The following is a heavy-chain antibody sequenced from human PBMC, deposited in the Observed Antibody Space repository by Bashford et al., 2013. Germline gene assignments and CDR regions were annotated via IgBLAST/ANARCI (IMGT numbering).Heavy chain of an antibody. CDR2: VTSDERRQ. CDR3: AREGHSRSWNNWYFDL. J-gene: IGHJ2*01. V-gene: IGHV3-30*03. CDR1: GFTFSTYG. D-gene: IGHD1/OR15-1a*01. Sequence: GSLRLSCVASGFTFSTYGIQWVRQAPGRGLEWVALVTSDERRQFSADAVRGRFVISRDSSKNAVYLHMNSLRAEDTAVYYCAREGHSRSWNNWYFDLWGRGTLVTVSS.